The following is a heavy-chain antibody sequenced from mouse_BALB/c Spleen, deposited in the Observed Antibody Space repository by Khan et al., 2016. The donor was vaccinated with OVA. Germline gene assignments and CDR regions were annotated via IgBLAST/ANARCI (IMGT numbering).Heavy chain of an antibody. CDR2: IWGGGST. Sequence: VQLLETGPGLVAPSQSLSITCTVSGFSLSRYNVNWVRQPPGKGLEWLGMIWGGGSTDYNSGFKSRLTISKDNSKSQVFLKMNSLHTDDTAMYYCGRAYYKYDGYDAMDYGGQGTAVTVSS. J-gene: IGHJ4*01. D-gene: IGHD2-14*01. CDR3: GRAYYKYDGYDAMDY. V-gene: IGHV2-6-4*01. CDR1: GFSLSRYN.